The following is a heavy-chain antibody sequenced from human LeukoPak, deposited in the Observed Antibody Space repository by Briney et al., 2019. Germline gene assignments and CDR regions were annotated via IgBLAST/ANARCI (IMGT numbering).Heavy chain of an antibody. Sequence: SGTLSLTCTVSGGSISSHYWSWIRQPPGKGLEWIGYIYYSGSTNYNPSLKSRVTISVDTSKNQFSLKPSSVTAADTAVYYCAREYSGYDGGHWFDPWGQGTLVTVSS. D-gene: IGHD5-12*01. CDR2: IYYSGST. J-gene: IGHJ5*02. CDR1: GGSISSHY. V-gene: IGHV4-59*11. CDR3: AREYSGYDGGHWFDP.